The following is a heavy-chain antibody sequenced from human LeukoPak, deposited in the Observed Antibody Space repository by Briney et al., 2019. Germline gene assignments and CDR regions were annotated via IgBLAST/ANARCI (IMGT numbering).Heavy chain of an antibody. CDR1: GFTFDDYA. Sequence: GGSLRLSCAASGFTFDDYAMHCVRQAPGKGLEWVSLISGDGGSTYYAESVKGRCTIYRDNSKNSLYLQMNSLRTEDTALYYCAKDIGGGSSSILWGQGTLVTVSS. D-gene: IGHD6-6*01. J-gene: IGHJ4*02. V-gene: IGHV3-43*02. CDR2: ISGDGGST. CDR3: AKDIGGGSSSIL.